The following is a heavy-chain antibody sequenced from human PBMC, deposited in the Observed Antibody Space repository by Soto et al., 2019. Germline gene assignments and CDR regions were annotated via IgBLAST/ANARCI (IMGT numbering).Heavy chain of an antibody. CDR2: ISGSGGRT. Sequence: GGSLRLSCAASGFTFSRYAMSWVRQAPGKGLEWVSAISGSGGRTYYAGSVKGRLTISRDNSNSTRYLQMNRLRAEDKAVYYCAGSFRIFWFYGMDVWGQGTTVTVSS. CDR1: GFTFSRYA. D-gene: IGHD2-15*01. CDR3: AGSFRIFWFYGMDV. V-gene: IGHV3-23*01. J-gene: IGHJ6*02.